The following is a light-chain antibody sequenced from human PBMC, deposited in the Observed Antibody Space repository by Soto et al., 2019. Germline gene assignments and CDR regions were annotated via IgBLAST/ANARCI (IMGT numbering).Light chain of an antibody. Sequence: EIVLTQSPGTLSLSPGERATLSCRASQSVSSSYLAWYQQKPGQAPRLRMYGASIRATGIPDRFSGGGSGTDFTLTISRLEPEDFAVYYCQQYRSSPRTFGGGTKVDI. CDR2: GAS. CDR1: QSVSSSY. V-gene: IGKV3-20*01. CDR3: QQYRSSPRT. J-gene: IGKJ4*01.